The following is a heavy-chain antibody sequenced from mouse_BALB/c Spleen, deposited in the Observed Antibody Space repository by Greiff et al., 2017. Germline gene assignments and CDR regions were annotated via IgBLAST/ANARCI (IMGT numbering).Heavy chain of an antibody. J-gene: IGHJ3*01. CDR3: ARDPGPYYRYDAWFAY. D-gene: IGHD2-14*01. Sequence: VKLVESGPGLVAPSQSLSITCTVSGFSLTSYGVHWVRQPPGKGLEWLGVIWAGGSTNYNSALMSRLSISKDNSKSQVFLKMNSLQTDDTAMYYCARDPGPYYRYDAWFAYWGQGTLVTVSA. CDR2: IWAGGST. V-gene: IGHV2-9*02. CDR1: GFSLTSYG.